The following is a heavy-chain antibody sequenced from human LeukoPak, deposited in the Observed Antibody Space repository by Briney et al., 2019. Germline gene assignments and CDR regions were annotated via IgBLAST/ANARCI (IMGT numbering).Heavy chain of an antibody. CDR1: GFTFDDYA. J-gene: IGHJ5*02. CDR2: ISWNSGSI. D-gene: IGHD6-13*01. Sequence: GGSLRLSCAASGFTFDDYAMHWVRQAPGKGLEWVSGISWNSGSIGYADSVKGRFTISRDNSKNTLFLQMNTLRAEDTAVFYCARGDKQLVFNRNKGGFDPWGQGTLVTVSS. V-gene: IGHV3-9*01. CDR3: ARGDKQLVFNRNKGGFDP.